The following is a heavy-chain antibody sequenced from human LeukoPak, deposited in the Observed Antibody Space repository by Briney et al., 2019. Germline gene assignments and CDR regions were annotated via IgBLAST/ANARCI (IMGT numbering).Heavy chain of an antibody. Sequence: ASVKVSCKASGYIFTGYYMHWVRQAPGQGLEWMGWINPNSGDTNYAQKFQGRVTMTRDTSISTAYMELSRLRSDDTAVYYCARRRAAAGTLYYYMDVWGKGTTVTISS. V-gene: IGHV1-2*02. CDR3: ARRRAAAGTLYYYMDV. CDR2: INPNSGDT. CDR1: GYIFTGYY. D-gene: IGHD6-13*01. J-gene: IGHJ6*03.